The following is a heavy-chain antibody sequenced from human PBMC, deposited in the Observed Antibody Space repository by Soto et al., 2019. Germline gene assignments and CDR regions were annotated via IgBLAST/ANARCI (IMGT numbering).Heavy chain of an antibody. CDR1: GGSISGSSYY. J-gene: IGHJ4*02. D-gene: IGHD1-26*01. Sequence: SETLSLTCTVSGGSISGSSYYWVWIRQPPGKGLEWIGSIYYVGSTYYNPSLKSRVTTSIDTSKNQISLKLSSVTAADTAVYYCARQGSYPRGLNYWGQGTPVTVSS. V-gene: IGHV4-39*01. CDR3: ARQGSYPRGLNY. CDR2: IYYVGST.